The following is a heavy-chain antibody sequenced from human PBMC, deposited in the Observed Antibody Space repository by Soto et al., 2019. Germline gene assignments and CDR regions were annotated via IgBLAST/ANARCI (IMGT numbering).Heavy chain of an antibody. CDR3: AKLYDSSGYYYGMDV. CDR1: GFTFSSYS. V-gene: IGHV3-21*04. J-gene: IGHJ6*02. CDR2: ISSSSSYT. D-gene: IGHD3-22*01. Sequence: GGSLRLSCAASGFTFSSYSMNWVRQAPGKGLEWVSSISSSSSYTYYADSVKGRFTISRDNSKNTLYLQMNSLRAEDTAVYYCAKLYDSSGYYYGMDVWGQGTTVTVSS.